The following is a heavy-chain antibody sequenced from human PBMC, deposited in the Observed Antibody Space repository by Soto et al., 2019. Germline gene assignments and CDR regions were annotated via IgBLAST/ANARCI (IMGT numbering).Heavy chain of an antibody. D-gene: IGHD3-3*01. CDR1: GFTFSSYS. Sequence: GGSLRLSCAASGFTFSSYSMNWVRQAPGKGLEWVSSISSSSSYIYYADSVKGRFTISRDNAKNSLYLQMNSLRAEDTAVYYCARDFGGHEIWSGYYSDYYYYGMDVWGQGTTVTVSS. J-gene: IGHJ6*02. CDR3: ARDFGGHEIWSGYYSDYYYYGMDV. CDR2: ISSSSSYI. V-gene: IGHV3-21*01.